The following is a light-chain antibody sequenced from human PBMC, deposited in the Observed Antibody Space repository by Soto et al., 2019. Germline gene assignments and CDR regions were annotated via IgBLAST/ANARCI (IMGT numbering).Light chain of an antibody. CDR3: QQRSNWPPLT. J-gene: IGKJ4*01. CDR2: DAS. V-gene: IGKV3-11*01. Sequence: EIVLTQSPGTLSLYPGERATLSCRASQSVSSNYLAWYQQKPGHAPRLLIYDASNRATGIPARFSGSGSGTDFTLTISSLEPEDFAVYYCQQRSNWPPLTFGGGTKVDIK. CDR1: QSVSSNY.